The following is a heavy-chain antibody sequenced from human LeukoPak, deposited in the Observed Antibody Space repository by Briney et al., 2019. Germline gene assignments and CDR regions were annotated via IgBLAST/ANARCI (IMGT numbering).Heavy chain of an antibody. CDR3: TTGTWIQLWLADY. CDR1: GFTFSNAC. V-gene: IGHV3-15*01. CDR2: IKTKTDGGTT. D-gene: IGHD5-18*01. J-gene: IGHJ4*02. Sequence: GGSLRLSCAASGFTFSNACMSWVRQAPGKGLEWVGHIKTKTDGGTTDYAAPVKGRFTISRDDSKNTLYLQMNSLKAEDTALYYCTTGTWIQLWLADYWGQGTLVTVSS.